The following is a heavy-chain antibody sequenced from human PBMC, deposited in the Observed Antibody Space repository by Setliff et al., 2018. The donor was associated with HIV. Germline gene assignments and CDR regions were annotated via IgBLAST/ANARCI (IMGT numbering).Heavy chain of an antibody. J-gene: IGHJ4*02. CDR1: RVSISGHF. CDR3: ARLIHTGLLYFDY. D-gene: IGHD2-8*02. V-gene: IGHV4-4*09. Sequence: SETLSLTCFVSRVSISGHFWGWIRQPPGKGLEWIGYIYTSGTTEYNPSLDSRVTISVDTSRDQFSLNLRSVTAADTALYFCARLIHTGLLYFDYWGLGMLVTVSS. CDR2: IYTSGTT.